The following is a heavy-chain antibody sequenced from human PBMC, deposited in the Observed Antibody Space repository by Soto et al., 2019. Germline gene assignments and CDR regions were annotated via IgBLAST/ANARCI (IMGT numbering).Heavy chain of an antibody. Sequence: AGGSLRLSCAASGFTFSSYSMTWVRQAPGKGLEWVSYITSSSSTIYYADSVKGRFTISRDNAKNSLSLQMNSLRDEDTAVYYCARMYSSGWFDYWGQGTLVTVSS. CDR2: ITSSSSTI. J-gene: IGHJ4*02. D-gene: IGHD6-19*01. V-gene: IGHV3-48*02. CDR1: GFTFSSYS. CDR3: ARMYSSGWFDY.